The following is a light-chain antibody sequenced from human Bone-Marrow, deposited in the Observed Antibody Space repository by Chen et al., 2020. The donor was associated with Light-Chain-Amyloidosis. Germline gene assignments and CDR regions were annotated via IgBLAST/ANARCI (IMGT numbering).Light chain of an antibody. J-gene: IGKJ2*01. CDR1: QNINRW. CDR3: QQYYRYPYT. V-gene: IGKV1-5*01. Sequence: DIQMSQSPSTLSASVGDSVTITCRAGQNINRWMAWYQQKPGKPPNLLIYDASTLEGGVPSRFSGSDSGTEFTLTISGLQPDDFASYYCQQYYRYPYTFGPGTKLAIK. CDR2: DAS.